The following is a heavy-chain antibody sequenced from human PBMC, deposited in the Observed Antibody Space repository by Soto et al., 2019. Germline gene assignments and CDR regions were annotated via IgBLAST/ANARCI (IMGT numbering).Heavy chain of an antibody. J-gene: IGHJ4*02. CDR3: AKDPNYYDSSGYDY. CDR1: GFTFISYG. V-gene: IGHV3-30*18. Sequence: GGSLRLSCAASGFTFISYGMHWVRQAPGKGLEWVAVISYDGSNKYYADSVKGRFTISRDNSKNTLYLQMNSLRAEDTAVYYCAKDPNYYDSSGYDYWGQGTLVTVSS. D-gene: IGHD3-22*01. CDR2: ISYDGSNK.